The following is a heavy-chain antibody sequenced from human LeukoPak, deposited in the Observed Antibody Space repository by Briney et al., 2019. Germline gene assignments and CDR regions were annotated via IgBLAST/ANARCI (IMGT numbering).Heavy chain of an antibody. Sequence: GAAVKVSCKASGYTFTSYGISWVRQAPGQGLEWMGWISACNGNTNYAQKLQGRVTMTTDTSTSTAYMELRSLRSDDTAVYYCARDHIKGIAVAGTWNYWGQGTLVTVSS. V-gene: IGHV1-18*01. CDR2: ISACNGNT. CDR1: GYTFTSYG. CDR3: ARDHIKGIAVAGTWNY. J-gene: IGHJ4*02. D-gene: IGHD6-19*01.